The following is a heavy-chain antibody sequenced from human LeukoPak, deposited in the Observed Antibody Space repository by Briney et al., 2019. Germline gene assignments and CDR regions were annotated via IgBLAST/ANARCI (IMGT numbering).Heavy chain of an antibody. J-gene: IGHJ4*02. CDR1: GFTFSSYS. Sequence: PGGSLRLSCAASGFTFSSYSMNWVRQAPGKGLEWVSSISSSSSYIYYADSVKGRFTISRDNAKNSLYLQMNSLRAEDTAVYYCTTDPAGVTTVTSPNYYDYWGRGTLVTVSS. D-gene: IGHD4-17*01. CDR2: ISSSSSYI. V-gene: IGHV3-21*01. CDR3: TTDPAGVTTVTSPNYYDY.